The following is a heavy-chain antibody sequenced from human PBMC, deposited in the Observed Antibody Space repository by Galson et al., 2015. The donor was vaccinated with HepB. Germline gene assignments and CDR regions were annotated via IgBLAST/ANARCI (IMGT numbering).Heavy chain of an antibody. CDR1: GYTFTSYA. Sequence: SVKASCKASGYTFTSYAMNWVRQAPAQGLEWMGWINTNTGNPTYAQGFTGRFVFSLDTSVSTAYLQISSLKAEDTAVYYCARDMGRYCSGGSCRHYYYYYYMDVWGKGTTVTVSS. D-gene: IGHD2-15*01. V-gene: IGHV7-4-1*02. CDR3: ARDMGRYCSGGSCRHYYYYYYMDV. J-gene: IGHJ6*03. CDR2: INTNTGNP.